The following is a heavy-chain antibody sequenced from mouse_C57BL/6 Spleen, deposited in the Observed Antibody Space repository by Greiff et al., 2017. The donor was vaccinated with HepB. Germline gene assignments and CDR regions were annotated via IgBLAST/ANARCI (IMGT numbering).Heavy chain of an antibody. CDR1: GFTFSSYA. D-gene: IGHD2-1*01. CDR2: ISDGGSYT. J-gene: IGHJ2*01. V-gene: IGHV5-4*03. CDR3: ASPFYSHFDY. Sequence: EVKVEESGGGLVKPGGSLKLSCAASGFTFSSYAMSWVRQTPEKRLEWVATISDGGSYTYYPDNVKGRFTISRDNAKNNLYLQMSHLKSEDTAMYYCASPFYSHFDYWGQGTTLTVSS.